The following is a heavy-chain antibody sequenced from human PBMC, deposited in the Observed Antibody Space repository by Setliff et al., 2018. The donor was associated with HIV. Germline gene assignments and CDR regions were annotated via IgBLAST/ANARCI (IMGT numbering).Heavy chain of an antibody. Sequence: GGSLRLSCAASGFTFSDHYMDWVRQAPGKGLEWVGRSRNKAKSYTTEYAASVKGRFTISRDDSKSIAYLQMNSLKTEDTAVYYCTSSLRYCSGGSCYIYYYYYMDVWGKGTTVTVSS. J-gene: IGHJ6*03. CDR1: GFTFSDHY. D-gene: IGHD2-15*01. CDR3: TSSLRYCSGGSCYIYYYYYMDV. V-gene: IGHV3-72*01. CDR2: SRNKAKSYTT.